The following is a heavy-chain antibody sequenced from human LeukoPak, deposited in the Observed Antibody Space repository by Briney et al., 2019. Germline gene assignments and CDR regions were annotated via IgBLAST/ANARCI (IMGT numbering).Heavy chain of an antibody. J-gene: IGHJ3*02. D-gene: IGHD3-22*01. CDR2: IYSGGST. Sequence: PGGSLRLSCAASGFTVSSNYMSWVRQAPGKGLEWVSVIYSGGSTYYADSVKGRFTISRDNSKNTLYLQMNSLRAEDTAVYYCARAGYYDSSGYFALDIWGQGTMVTVSS. V-gene: IGHV3-53*01. CDR1: GFTVSSNY. CDR3: ARAGYYDSSGYFALDI.